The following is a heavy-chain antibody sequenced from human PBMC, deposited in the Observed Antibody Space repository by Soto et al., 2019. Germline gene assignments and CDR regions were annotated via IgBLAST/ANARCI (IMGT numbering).Heavy chain of an antibody. CDR1: GFTFSSYA. CDR3: AKDTTYYYDSSGPDGYAFDI. CDR2: ISGSGGST. J-gene: IGHJ3*02. D-gene: IGHD3-22*01. V-gene: IGHV3-23*01. Sequence: LRLSCAASGFTFSSYAMSWVRQAPGKGLEWVSAISGSGGSTYYADSVKGRFTISRDNSKNTLYLQMNSLRAEDTAVYYCAKDTTYYYDSSGPDGYAFDIWGQGTMVTVSS.